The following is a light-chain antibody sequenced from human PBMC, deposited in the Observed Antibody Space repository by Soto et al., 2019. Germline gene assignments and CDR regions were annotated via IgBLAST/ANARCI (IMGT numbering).Light chain of an antibody. Sequence: QSVLTQPPSASGTPGQRVTISCSGSTSNIGRNSVFWYQHFPGTAPKLLIYDNDRFSISRSGTSASLAIGGLRSEDEADYYCASWDDSLTSVVFDGGTQLTVL. CDR3: ASWDDSLTSVV. CDR1: TSNIGRNS. J-gene: IGLJ3*02. V-gene: IGLV1-47*01.